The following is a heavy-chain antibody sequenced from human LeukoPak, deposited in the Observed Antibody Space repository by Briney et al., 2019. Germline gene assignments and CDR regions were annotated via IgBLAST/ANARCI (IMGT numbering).Heavy chain of an antibody. CDR3: ASNPTTYDSSGYFDY. CDR1: GGSISSYY. V-gene: IGHV4-59*08. Sequence: SETLSLTCTVSGGSISSYYWSWIRQPPGKGLEWIGYIYYSGSTNYNPSLKSRVTISVDTSKNQFSLKLSSVTAADTAVYYCASNPTTYDSSGYFDYWGQGTLVTVSS. CDR2: IYYSGST. D-gene: IGHD3-22*01. J-gene: IGHJ4*02.